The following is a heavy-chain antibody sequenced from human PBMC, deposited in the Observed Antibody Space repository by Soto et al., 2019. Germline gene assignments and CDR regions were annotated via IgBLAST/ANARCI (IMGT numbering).Heavy chain of an antibody. CDR3: ARASEYGGYRLDY. J-gene: IGHJ4*02. Sequence: QVQLVESGGGVVQPGRSLRLSCAASGFTFSSYAMHWVRQAPGKGLEWVAVISYDGSNKYYAVSVKGRFTISRDNSKNTLYLQMNSLRAEDTAVYYCARASEYGGYRLDYWGQGTLVTVSS. CDR1: GFTFSSYA. D-gene: IGHD5-12*01. V-gene: IGHV3-30-3*01. CDR2: ISYDGSNK.